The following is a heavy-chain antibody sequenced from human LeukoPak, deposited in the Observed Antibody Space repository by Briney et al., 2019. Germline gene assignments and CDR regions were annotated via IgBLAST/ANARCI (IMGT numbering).Heavy chain of an antibody. Sequence: ASVKVSCKASGYTFTGYYMHWVRQAPGKGLEWMGGFDPEDGETIYAQKFQGRVTMTEDTSTDTAYMELSSLRSEDTAVYYCATQDIVVVPAALGYWGQGTLVTVSS. CDR3: ATQDIVVVPAALGY. J-gene: IGHJ4*02. CDR1: GYTFTGYY. D-gene: IGHD2-2*01. V-gene: IGHV1-24*01. CDR2: FDPEDGET.